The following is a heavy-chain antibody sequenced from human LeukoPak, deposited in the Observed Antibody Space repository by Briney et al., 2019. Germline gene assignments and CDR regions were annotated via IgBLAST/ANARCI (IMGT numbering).Heavy chain of an antibody. Sequence: GGSLRLSCAASGFTFRTYSMTWVRQAPGKGLEWVSYISSGGNTIYYADSVKGRFTISRDNAKNSLNLQMNSLRADDTAVYYCARDDPPEYWGQGTLVTVSS. CDR3: ARDDPPEY. CDR1: GFTFRTYS. CDR2: ISSGGNTI. J-gene: IGHJ4*02. V-gene: IGHV3-48*01.